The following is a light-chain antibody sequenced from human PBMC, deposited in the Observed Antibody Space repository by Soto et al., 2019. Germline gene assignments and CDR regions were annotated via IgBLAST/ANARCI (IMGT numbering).Light chain of an antibody. CDR2: DAA. CDR3: QQRSHWPS. V-gene: IGKV3-11*01. J-gene: IGKJ4*01. CDR1: QSVSSY. Sequence: EIVLTQSPATLSLSPGERATLSCRASQSVSSYLARYQQKPGQAPRLLIYDAANRATGIPARFSGSWSGTDFTLTISRLEPEDFAVYYCQQRSHWPSFGGGTKVEIK.